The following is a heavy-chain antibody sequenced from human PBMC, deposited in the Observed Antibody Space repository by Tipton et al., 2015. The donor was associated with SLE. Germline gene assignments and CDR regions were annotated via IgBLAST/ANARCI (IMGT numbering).Heavy chain of an antibody. J-gene: IGHJ4*02. D-gene: IGHD2-2*01. CDR3: ARQGESVVPAAMPVFDY. CDR1: GGSFSGYY. V-gene: IGHV4-34*01. CDR2: INHSGST. Sequence: LSLTCAVYGGSFSGYYWSWIRQPPGKGLEWIGEINHSGSTNYNPSLKSRVTISVDTPKNQFSLKLSSVTAADTAVYYCARQGESVVPAAMPVFDYWGQGTLVTVSS.